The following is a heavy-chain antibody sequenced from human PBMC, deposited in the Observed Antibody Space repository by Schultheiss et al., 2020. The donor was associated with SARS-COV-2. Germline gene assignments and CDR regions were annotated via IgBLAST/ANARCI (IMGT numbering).Heavy chain of an antibody. CDR2: ISGSGGRT. Sequence: GGSLRLSCAASGFTFSSYAMCWVRQAPGMGLEWVSAISGSGGRTYYADSMKGRFTISRDNAKNSLYLQMNSLRAEDTAVYFCARPYGSGWSYVDYWGQETLVTVSS. V-gene: IGHV3-23*01. J-gene: IGHJ4*02. CDR3: ARPYGSGWSYVDY. CDR1: GFTFSSYA. D-gene: IGHD3-10*01.